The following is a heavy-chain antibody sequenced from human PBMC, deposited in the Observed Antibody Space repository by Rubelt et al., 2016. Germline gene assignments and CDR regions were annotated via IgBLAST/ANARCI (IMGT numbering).Heavy chain of an antibody. CDR2: ISYDGSNK. CDR3: ARDPLYGDYTDY. D-gene: IGHD4-17*01. J-gene: IGHJ4*02. Sequence: GGGVVQPGRSLRLSCAASGFTFSSYAMHWVRQAPGKGLEWVAVISYDGSNKYYADSVKGRFTISRDNSKNTLYLQMNSLRAEDTAVYYCARDPLYGDYTDYWGQGTLVTVSS. CDR1: GFTFSSYA. V-gene: IGHV3-30*04.